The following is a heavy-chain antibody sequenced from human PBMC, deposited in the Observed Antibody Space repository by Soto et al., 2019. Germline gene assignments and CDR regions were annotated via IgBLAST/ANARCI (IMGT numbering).Heavy chain of an antibody. CDR3: TTDSYVTMIRVRFDF. V-gene: IGHV3-15*07. J-gene: IGHJ4*01. CDR1: GFTFSNAW. D-gene: IGHD3-22*01. CDR2: IKSKTDGGTT. Sequence: EVQLVESGGDLVKPGGSLRLACAASGFTFSNAWINWVRQAPGKGLEWVGRIKSKTDGGTTDFAALVKGRFAISRDDSKNMVYLQMNSLKIEDTAIYYCTTDSYVTMIRVRFDFWGHGTLVTVSS.